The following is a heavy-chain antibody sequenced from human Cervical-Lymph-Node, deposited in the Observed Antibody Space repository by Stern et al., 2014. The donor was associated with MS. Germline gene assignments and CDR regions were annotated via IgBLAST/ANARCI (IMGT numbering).Heavy chain of an antibody. V-gene: IGHV2-70*01. Sequence: QITLKESGPALVRPAQTLTLTCSFSGFSLTTDGMCVSWIRQPPGKALQWLALVDWDDDTYYDTFLRTRLTISKDTSKIQVVLTMANMDPVDTATYFCARTRWGASGRHAARFDHWGQGTVVTVSS. CDR1: GFSLTTDGMC. CDR3: ARTRWGASGRHAARFDH. J-gene: IGHJ3*01. D-gene: IGHD1-26*01. CDR2: VDWDDDT.